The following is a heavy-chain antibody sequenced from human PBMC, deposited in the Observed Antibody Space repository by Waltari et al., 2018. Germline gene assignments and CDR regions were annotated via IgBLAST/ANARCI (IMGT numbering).Heavy chain of an antibody. CDR1: GGSFSGYY. J-gene: IGHJ6*03. V-gene: IGHV4-34*01. CDR2: INHSGST. Sequence: QVQLQQWGAGLLKPSETLSLTCAVYGGSFSGYYWSWIRQPPGKGLEWIGEINHSGSTNYNPSLKSRVTISVDTSKNQFSLKLSSVTAADTAVYYCARGREDYYYYYTDVWGKGTTVTVSS. CDR3: ARGREDYYYYYTDV.